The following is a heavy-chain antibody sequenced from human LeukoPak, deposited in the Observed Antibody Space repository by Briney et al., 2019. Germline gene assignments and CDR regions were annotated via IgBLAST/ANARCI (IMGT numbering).Heavy chain of an antibody. Sequence: PSETLSLTCTVSGYSISSGYYWGWIRQPPGKGLEWIGSIYHSGSTYYNPSLKSRVTISVDTSKNQFSLQLNSVTPEDTAVYYCARDRGITMVRGVVHYYMDVWGKGTTVTVSS. D-gene: IGHD3-10*01. CDR3: ARDRGITMVRGVVHYYMDV. J-gene: IGHJ6*03. CDR2: IYHSGST. CDR1: GYSISSGYY. V-gene: IGHV4-38-2*02.